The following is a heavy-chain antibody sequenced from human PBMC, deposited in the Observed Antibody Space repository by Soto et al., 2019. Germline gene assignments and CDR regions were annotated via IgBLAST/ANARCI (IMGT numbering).Heavy chain of an antibody. J-gene: IGHJ6*01. CDR3: ARDRLAVVYYYGMDV. CDR1: GFTFSSYA. D-gene: IGHD6-19*01. V-gene: IGHV3-30-3*01. Sequence: GGSLRLSCAASGFTFSSYAMHWVRQAPGKGLEWVAVISYDGSNKYYADSVKGRFTISRDNSKNTLYLQMNSLRAEDTAVYYCARDRLAVVYYYGMDVWGQGTTVTVSS. CDR2: ISYDGSNK.